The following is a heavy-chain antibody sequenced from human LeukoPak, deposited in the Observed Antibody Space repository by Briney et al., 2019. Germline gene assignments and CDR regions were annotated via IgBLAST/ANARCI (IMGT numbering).Heavy chain of an antibody. Sequence: ASVKVSCKVSGYTLTELSMHWVRQAPGKGLEWTGGFDPEDGETIYAQKFQGRVTMTEDTSTDTAYMELSSLRSEDTAVYYCATWNLVGATTGDYWGQGTLVTVSS. D-gene: IGHD1-26*01. CDR2: FDPEDGET. CDR3: ATWNLVGATTGDY. CDR1: GYTLTELS. J-gene: IGHJ4*02. V-gene: IGHV1-24*01.